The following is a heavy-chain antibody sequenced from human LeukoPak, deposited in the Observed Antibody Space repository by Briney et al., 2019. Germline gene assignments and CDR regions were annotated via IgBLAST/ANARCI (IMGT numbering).Heavy chain of an antibody. D-gene: IGHD6-19*01. Sequence: PGGSLRLSCAASGFTFSSYGMRWVRQAPGKGLEWVGFIRYDGSNKYYADSVKGRFTISRDNSKNTLYLQMNSLRAEDTAVYYCAKGGVAVAGTPYYYYYMDVWGKGTTVTVSS. CDR2: IRYDGSNK. CDR1: GFTFSSYG. CDR3: AKGGVAVAGTPYYYYYMDV. V-gene: IGHV3-30*02. J-gene: IGHJ6*03.